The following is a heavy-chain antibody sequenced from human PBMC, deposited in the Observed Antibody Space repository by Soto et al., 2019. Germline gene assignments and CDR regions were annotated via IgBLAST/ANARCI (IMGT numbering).Heavy chain of an antibody. Sequence: GASVKVSCKASGYTFTSYGISWVRQAPGQRLEWMGWISAYNGNTNYAQKLQGRVTMTTDTSTSTAYMELRSLRFDDTAVYYCSREIKQWLVQVDYQYLMDVWAQGTTVTVSS. D-gene: IGHD6-19*01. CDR2: ISAYNGNT. V-gene: IGHV1-18*01. CDR3: SREIKQWLVQVDYQYLMDV. J-gene: IGHJ6*02. CDR1: GYTFTSYG.